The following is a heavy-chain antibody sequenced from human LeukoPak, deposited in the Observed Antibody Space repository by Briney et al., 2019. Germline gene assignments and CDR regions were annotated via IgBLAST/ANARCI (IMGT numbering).Heavy chain of an antibody. CDR1: GFTFDDYA. V-gene: IGHV3-9*03. J-gene: IGHJ4*02. CDR2: ISWNSGSI. D-gene: IGHD6-19*01. Sequence: GRSLRLSCAASGFTFDDYAMHWVRRAPGKGLEWVSGISWNSGSIGYADSVKGRFTISRDNAKNSLYLQMNSLRAEDMALYYCAKAYSSGWYLGCFDYWGQGTLVTVSS. CDR3: AKAYSSGWYLGCFDY.